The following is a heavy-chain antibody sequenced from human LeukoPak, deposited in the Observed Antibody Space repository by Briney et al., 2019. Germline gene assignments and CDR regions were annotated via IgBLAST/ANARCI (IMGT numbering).Heavy chain of an antibody. V-gene: IGHV4-61*08. D-gene: IGHD3-22*01. Sequence: SQTLSLTCTVSGGSISSGGYYWSWIRQPPGKGLEWIGYIYYSGSTNYNPSLKSRVTISVDTSKNQFSLKLSSVTAADTAVYYCARGAYYYDSSGYYYYYYGMDVWGQGTTVTVSS. J-gene: IGHJ6*02. CDR3: ARGAYYYDSSGYYYYYYGMDV. CDR2: IYYSGST. CDR1: GGSISSGGYY.